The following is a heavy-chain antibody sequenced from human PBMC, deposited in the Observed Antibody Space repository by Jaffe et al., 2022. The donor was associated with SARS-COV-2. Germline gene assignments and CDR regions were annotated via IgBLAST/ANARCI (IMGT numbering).Heavy chain of an antibody. CDR3: ARGRWVGHSTGYYFDY. J-gene: IGHJ4*02. D-gene: IGHD1-26*01. V-gene: IGHV1-3*01. Sequence: QVQLVQSGAEVKKPGASVKVSCKASGYTFTSFALNWMRQAPGQRIEWMGWIDAGNGKTKYSQRFQGRVTFTRDTSATRAYMELTSLTSEDTAVYYCARGRWVGHSTGYYFDYWGQGALVTVSS. CDR1: GYTFTSFA. CDR2: IDAGNGKT.